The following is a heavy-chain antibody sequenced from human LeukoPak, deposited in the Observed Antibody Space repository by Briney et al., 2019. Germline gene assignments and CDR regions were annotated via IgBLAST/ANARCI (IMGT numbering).Heavy chain of an antibody. V-gene: IGHV3-11*04. D-gene: IGHD3-22*01. J-gene: IGHJ6*03. Sequence: GGSLRLSCAASGFTFSDYYMSWIRQAPGKELEWISYITNTGSTIYYADSVKGRFTISRDNAKNSLYLQMSSLRAEDTAVYYCARDERMESSGYPGYYYYYMDVWGKGTTVTISS. CDR1: GFTFSDYY. CDR3: ARDERMESSGYPGYYYYYMDV. CDR2: ITNTGSTI.